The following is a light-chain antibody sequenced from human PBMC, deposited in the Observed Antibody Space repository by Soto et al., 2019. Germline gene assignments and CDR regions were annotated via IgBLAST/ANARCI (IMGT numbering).Light chain of an antibody. Sequence: DIVMTQTPLSSPVTLGQPVSISCRSSQSLVHTDGNTYLSWFQQRPGQPPRLLIYKISNRFSGVPDRVRGSGAATDFPLKISRVEAADVGIYDCMQTTEFSRTFGQGTKVELK. CDR2: KIS. J-gene: IGKJ1*01. CDR1: QSLVHTDGNTY. CDR3: MQTTEFSRT. V-gene: IGKV2-24*01.